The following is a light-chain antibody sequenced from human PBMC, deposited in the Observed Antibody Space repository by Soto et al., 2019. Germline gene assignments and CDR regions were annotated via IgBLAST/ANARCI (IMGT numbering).Light chain of an antibody. CDR2: EIF. V-gene: IGKV2-24*01. CDR1: QSLVDSSGNTY. Sequence: DLVMIQTPLSSPVTLGQPASISCRSSQSLVDSSGNTYLSWLQQRPGQPPRLLIYEIFKRFSGVPDRFSGSGAGTDFTLKISRVEAEDVGVYYCMQDTQYPITFGGGTKVDIK. CDR3: MQDTQYPIT. J-gene: IGKJ4*01.